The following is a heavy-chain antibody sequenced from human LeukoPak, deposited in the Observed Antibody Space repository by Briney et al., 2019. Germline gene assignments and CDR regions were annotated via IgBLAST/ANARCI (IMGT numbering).Heavy chain of an antibody. D-gene: IGHD4-17*01. J-gene: IGHJ4*02. CDR2: ISSSSSYI. CDR1: GFTFSDYY. CDR3: TTRTDYGDYSSFDY. V-gene: IGHV3-11*06. Sequence: GGSLRLSCAASGFTFSDYYMSWIRQAPGKGLEWVSCISSSSSYIYYADSVKGRFTISRDNAKNSLYLQMNSLRAEDTAVYYCTTRTDYGDYSSFDYWGQGTLVTVSS.